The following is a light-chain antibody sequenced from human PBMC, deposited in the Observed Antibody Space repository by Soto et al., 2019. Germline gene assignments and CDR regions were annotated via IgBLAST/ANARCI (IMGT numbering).Light chain of an antibody. V-gene: IGKV1-12*01. J-gene: IGKJ1*01. CDR3: QQANTFPLT. CDR1: QVISNW. CDR2: SAS. Sequence: DIQMAQSPSSVSASVGDRVTISCRASQVISNWLVWYQQKPGKAPKLLIYSASSLQSGVPSRFSGSGSGTDFTLTTTSLQPEHLATYYCQQANTFPLTFGQGTKVEI.